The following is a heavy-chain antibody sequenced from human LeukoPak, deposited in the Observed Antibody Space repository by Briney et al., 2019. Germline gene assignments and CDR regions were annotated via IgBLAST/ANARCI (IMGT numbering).Heavy chain of an antibody. CDR1: GFTFSSYW. J-gene: IGHJ4*02. D-gene: IGHD3-10*01. CDR2: IKQDGSEK. V-gene: IGHV3-7*01. Sequence: GGSLRLSCAASGFTFSSYWMSWVRQAPGKGLEWVANIKQDGSEKYYVDSVKGRFTISRDNAKNSLYLQMNSLRAEDTAVYYCASDGVTYYYGSGSYGWGQGTLVTVSS. CDR3: ASDGVTYYYGSGSYG.